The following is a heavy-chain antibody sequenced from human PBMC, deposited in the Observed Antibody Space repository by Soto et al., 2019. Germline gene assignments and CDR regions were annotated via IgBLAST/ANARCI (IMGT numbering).Heavy chain of an antibody. V-gene: IGHV4-59*08. CDR3: ARLRRPPIAARNCYDYMDV. J-gene: IGHJ6*03. Sequence: QVQLQESGPGLVKPSETLSLTCTVSGGSISSYYWSWIRQPPGKGLEWIGYIYYSGSTNYNPSLMSRVTFSVDTSKNQFSLQPSSVTAADTAVYYCARLRRPPIAARNCYDYMDVWGKGTTVTVSS. D-gene: IGHD6-6*01. CDR2: IYYSGST. CDR1: GGSISSYY.